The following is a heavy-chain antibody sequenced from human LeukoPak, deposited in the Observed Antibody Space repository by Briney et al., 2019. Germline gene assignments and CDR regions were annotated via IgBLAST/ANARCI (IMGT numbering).Heavy chain of an antibody. CDR1: GGTFSSYA. CDR3: ARLIAAAGTPGY. D-gene: IGHD6-13*01. CDR2: IIPIFGTA. Sequence: SVKVSCKASGGTFSSYAISWVRQAPGQGLEWMGGIIPIFGTANYAQKFQGRVTITADESTSTAYMELSSLRSEDTAVYYCARLIAAAGTPGYWGQGTLVTVSS. J-gene: IGHJ4*02. V-gene: IGHV1-69*13.